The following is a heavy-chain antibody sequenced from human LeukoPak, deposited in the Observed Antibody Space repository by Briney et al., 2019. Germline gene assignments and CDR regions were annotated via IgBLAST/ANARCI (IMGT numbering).Heavy chain of an antibody. Sequence: GGSLRLSCAASGFTFSSHWMHWVRQAPGKGLVWVSRINGDGSNTTYADSVKGRFTISRDNAKNTLYLQMNSLRAEDTAVYHYTRSKSWYSTCSFDIWGQGTMATVSS. CDR3: TRSKSWYSTCSFDI. CDR2: INGDGSNT. D-gene: IGHD2-15*01. CDR1: GFTFSSHW. V-gene: IGHV3-74*03. J-gene: IGHJ3*02.